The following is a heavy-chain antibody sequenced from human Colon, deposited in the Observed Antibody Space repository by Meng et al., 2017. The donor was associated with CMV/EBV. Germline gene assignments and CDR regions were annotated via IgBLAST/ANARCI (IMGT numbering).Heavy chain of an antibody. D-gene: IGHD3-3*01. CDR2: INQSGST. V-gene: IGHV4-34*01. J-gene: IGHJ4*02. Sequence: QLQQWGEGRLKTSEPPSLPCGFSGGSLSGYYWTWIRQSPGKGLEWIGEINQSGSTNYNPSLKSRVTVSVDTSKNQFSLRVTSVTAADSALYYCAREAGPFFGVIVYDSWGQGTLVTVSS. CDR3: AREAGPFFGVIVYDS. CDR1: GGSLSGYY.